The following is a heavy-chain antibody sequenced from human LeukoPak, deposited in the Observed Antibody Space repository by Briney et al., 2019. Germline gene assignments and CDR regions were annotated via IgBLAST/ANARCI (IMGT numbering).Heavy chain of an antibody. J-gene: IGHJ4*02. D-gene: IGHD2-2*01. Sequence: GASVKVPCKASGYTFTGYYMHWVRQAPGQGLEWMGRINPNSGGTNYAQKFQGRVTMTRDTSISTAYMELSRLRSDDTAVYYCARANCSSTSCYFFVYWGQGTLVTVSS. CDR1: GYTFTGYY. CDR2: INPNSGGT. V-gene: IGHV1-2*06. CDR3: ARANCSSTSCYFFVY.